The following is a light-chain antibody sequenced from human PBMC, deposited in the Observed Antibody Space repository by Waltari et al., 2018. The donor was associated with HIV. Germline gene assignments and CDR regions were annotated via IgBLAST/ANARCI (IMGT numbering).Light chain of an antibody. V-gene: IGLV1-47*01. J-gene: IGLJ1*01. CDR1: SANIGGQN. CDR2: RNN. CDR3: AAWDDSLSGYV. Sequence: QSVLTQPPSASGTPGRRVTISGSGRSANIGGQNVYWYQQLPGTAPKLHIYRNNQRPAGVPDRFPGSKSGTSASLSIRGLRSEDEADYYCAAWDDSLSGYVFGTGTKVTVL.